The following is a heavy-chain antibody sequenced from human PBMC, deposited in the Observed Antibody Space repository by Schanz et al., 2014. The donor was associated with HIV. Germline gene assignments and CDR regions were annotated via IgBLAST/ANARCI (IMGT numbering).Heavy chain of an antibody. CDR1: GDSISGGGYY. V-gene: IGHV4-31*03. J-gene: IGHJ6*02. D-gene: IGHD5-12*01. CDR2: IYYSGNT. Sequence: QVQLQESGPGLVKPSQTLSLTCTVSGDSISGGGYYWSWIRQHPGKGLEWIGYIYYSGNTYYNPSLKSRLPMSVDTSKKQFSRKLSSVTAADTAVYYCARGGRYRGYDFPPHYYYGMDVWGQGTTVTVSS. CDR3: ARGGRYRGYDFPPHYYYGMDV.